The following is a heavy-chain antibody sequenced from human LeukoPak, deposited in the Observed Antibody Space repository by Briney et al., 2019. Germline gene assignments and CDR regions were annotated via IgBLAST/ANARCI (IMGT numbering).Heavy chain of an antibody. V-gene: IGHV4-34*01. Sequence: SETLFLTCAVYGGSFSGYYWSWIRQPPGKGLEWIGEINHSGSTNYNPSLKSRVTISVDTSKNQFSLKLSSVTAADTAVYYCAGKLGVVVAATNNWSDPWGQGTLVTVSS. CDR3: AGKLGVVVAATNNWSDP. CDR2: INHSGST. CDR1: GGSFSGYY. J-gene: IGHJ5*02. D-gene: IGHD2-15*01.